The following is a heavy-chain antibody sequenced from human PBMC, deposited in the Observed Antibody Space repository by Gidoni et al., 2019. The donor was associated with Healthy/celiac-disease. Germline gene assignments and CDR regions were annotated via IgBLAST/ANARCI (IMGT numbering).Heavy chain of an antibody. CDR3: ARDRGIAVAGGSGMDV. V-gene: IGHV3-30-3*01. CDR2: ISDDGSNK. Sequence: QVQLVESGGGVVQPGRSLRLSCAASGFTFRSYAMQLVRQAPGKGLKWVAVISDDGSNKYYADSVKVRFTISRDNSKNTLYLQMNSLRAEDTAVYYCARDRGIAVAGGSGMDVWGQGTTVTVSS. D-gene: IGHD6-19*01. CDR1: GFTFRSYA. J-gene: IGHJ6*02.